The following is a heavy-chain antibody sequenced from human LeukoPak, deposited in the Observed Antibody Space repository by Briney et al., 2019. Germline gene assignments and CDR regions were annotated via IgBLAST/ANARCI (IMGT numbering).Heavy chain of an antibody. V-gene: IGHV1-2*02. Sequence: ASVKVSCKASGYTFTGHFIHWVRQAPGQGLEWMGWINPESGGTRYTQKFEGRITMTRDTSISAVYMELSSLGSEDTAVYYCARDGIAAAGISAGFDPWGQGTLVTVSS. CDR3: ARDGIAAAGISAGFDP. CDR1: GYTFTGHF. D-gene: IGHD6-13*01. CDR2: INPESGGT. J-gene: IGHJ5*02.